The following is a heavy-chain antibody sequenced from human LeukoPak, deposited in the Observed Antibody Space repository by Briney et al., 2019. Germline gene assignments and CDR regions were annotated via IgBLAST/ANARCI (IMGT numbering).Heavy chain of an antibody. CDR1: GGTFSSYA. CDR2: IIPILGIA. Sequence: GAPVKVSCKASGGTFSSYAISWVRQAPGQGLEWMGRIIPILGIANYAQKFQGRVTITADKSTSTAYMELSSLRSEDTAVYYCARGYYDSSGYPIWGQETLVTVSS. J-gene: IGHJ4*02. CDR3: ARGYYDSSGYPI. D-gene: IGHD3-22*01. V-gene: IGHV1-69*04.